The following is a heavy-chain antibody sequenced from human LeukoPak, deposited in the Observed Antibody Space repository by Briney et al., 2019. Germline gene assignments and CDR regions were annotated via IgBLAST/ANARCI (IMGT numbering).Heavy chain of an antibody. J-gene: IGHJ4*02. V-gene: IGHV3-30*18. CDR2: ISYDGSNK. CDR3: AKAGNAYNWNPFDR. D-gene: IGHD1-20*01. CDR1: GFTLSNYG. Sequence: GRSLRLSCAGSGFTLSNYGMRWVRQAPGKGLEWVALISYDGSNKYYADSVKGRITIPRDKSKNTLYLQMNSLRGEDTAVYYCAKAGNAYNWNPFDRWGQGILATVSS.